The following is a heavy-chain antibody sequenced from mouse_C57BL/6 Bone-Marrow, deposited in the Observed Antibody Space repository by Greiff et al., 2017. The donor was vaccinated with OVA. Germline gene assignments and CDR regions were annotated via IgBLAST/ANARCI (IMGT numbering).Heavy chain of an antibody. CDR3: RVFYPYWYFDV. Sequence: QVQLQQSGPGLVQPSQSLSITCTVSGFSLTSYGVHWVRQSPGKGLEWLGVIWSGGSTDYNAAFISRLSISKDNSKSQVFFKMNSLQADDTAIYYSRVFYPYWYFDVWGTGTTVTVSS. CDR2: IWSGGST. V-gene: IGHV2-2*01. CDR1: GFSLTSYG. J-gene: IGHJ1*03.